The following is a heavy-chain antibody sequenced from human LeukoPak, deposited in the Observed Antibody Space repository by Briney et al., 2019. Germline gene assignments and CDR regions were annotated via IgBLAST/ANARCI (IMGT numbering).Heavy chain of an antibody. CDR2: INYSGGGT. CDR3: ENASRGYSPFDY. J-gene: IGHJ4*02. V-gene: IGHV3-23*01. D-gene: IGHD5-18*01. Sequence: GGSLRLSCAASGFTFSNYAMSWVRQAPGKGLEWVSSINYSGGGTYYADSVKGRFTISRDNSKNTLYLQMNSLRAEDTAIYYCENASRGYSPFDYWGQGTLVTVSS. CDR1: GFTFSNYA.